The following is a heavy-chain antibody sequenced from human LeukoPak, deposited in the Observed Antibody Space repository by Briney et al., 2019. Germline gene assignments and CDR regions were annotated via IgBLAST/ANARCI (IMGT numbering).Heavy chain of an antibody. V-gene: IGHV3-33*01. CDR3: ARDLFQGYDY. D-gene: IGHD2-15*01. Sequence: GGSLRLSCAAPGFTFSNYGMHWVRQAPGKGLEWVAVIWYDGSNGYYADSVKGRFTISRDNSKNTLYLQMNSLRAEDTAVYYCARDLFQGYDYWGQGTLVTVSS. J-gene: IGHJ4*02. CDR1: GFTFSNYG. CDR2: IWYDGSNG.